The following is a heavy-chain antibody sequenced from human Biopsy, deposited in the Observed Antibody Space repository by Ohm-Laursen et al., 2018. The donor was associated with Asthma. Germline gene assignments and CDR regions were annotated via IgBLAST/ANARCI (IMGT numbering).Heavy chain of an antibody. CDR1: GFTFGDYW. CDR2: IKHDGTEK. CDR3: ARTFHFWSPYHAEHCQL. J-gene: IGHJ1*01. V-gene: IGHV3-7*01. Sequence: SLRLSCTAFGFTFGDYWMSWVRQVPGKGLEWVANIKHDGTEKNHVDSLKGRFTISRDNAKNSLYLQMNSLRAEDTAVYYCARTFHFWSPYHAEHCQLWGQGTLVTVSS. D-gene: IGHD3-3*02.